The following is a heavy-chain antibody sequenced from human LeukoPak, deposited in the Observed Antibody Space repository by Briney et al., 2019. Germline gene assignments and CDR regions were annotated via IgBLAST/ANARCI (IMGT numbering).Heavy chain of an antibody. CDR2: ISGSGGNT. D-gene: IGHD2-21*01. CDR3: ATEKGDSPDY. J-gene: IGHJ4*02. V-gene: IGHV3-23*01. Sequence: PGGSLRLSCAASGFTFSSYAMSWVRQAPGKGLEWVSGISGSGGNTYYADSVKGRFTISRDNSKNTLYLQMNSLRVEDTAVYYCATEKGDSPDYWGQGTLVTVSS. CDR1: GFTFSSYA.